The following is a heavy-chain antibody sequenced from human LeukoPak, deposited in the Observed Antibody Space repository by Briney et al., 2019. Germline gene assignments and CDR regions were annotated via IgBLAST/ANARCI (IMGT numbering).Heavy chain of an antibody. V-gene: IGHV3-23*01. CDR2: ISVSGNT. CDR3: ARRRDSGSLQHFDY. J-gene: IGHJ4*02. CDR1: GFTLSSYA. D-gene: IGHD1-26*01. Sequence: GGSLRLSCAASGFTLSSYAMSWVRQAPGKGLEWVSAISVSGNTYHADSVKGRSTISRDSSKNTLYLQMNRLRAEDAAVYYCARRRDSGSLQHFDYWGQGTLVTVSS.